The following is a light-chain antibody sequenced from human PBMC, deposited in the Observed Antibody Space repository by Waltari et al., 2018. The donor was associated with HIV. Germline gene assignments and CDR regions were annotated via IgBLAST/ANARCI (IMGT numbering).Light chain of an antibody. CDR3: GTWDSSLSAVL. V-gene: IGLV1-51*01. J-gene: IGLJ2*01. CDR2: DNT. CDR1: SPNIGSNR. Sequence: QSVLTQPPSVSAAPGQKVTISCSGSSPNIGSNRVFWYQQLPGTAPKLLIYDNTQRPPGLPDRFSGSKSGTLATLGITGLQTGDEADYYCGTWDSSLSAVLFGGGTKLTVL.